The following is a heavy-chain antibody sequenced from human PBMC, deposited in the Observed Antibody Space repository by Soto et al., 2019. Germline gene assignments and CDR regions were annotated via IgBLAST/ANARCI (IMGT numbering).Heavy chain of an antibody. CDR3: ARDRRSFSRGVGATMGFDY. V-gene: IGHV1-69*13. J-gene: IGHJ4*02. D-gene: IGHD1-26*01. CDR1: GGTFSSYA. CDR2: IIPIFGTA. Sequence: VASVKVSCKASGGTFSSYAISWVRQAPGQGLEWMGGIIPIFGTANYAQKFQGRVTITADESTSTAYMELSSLRSEDTAVYYCARDRRSFSRGVGATMGFDYWGQGTLVTVSS.